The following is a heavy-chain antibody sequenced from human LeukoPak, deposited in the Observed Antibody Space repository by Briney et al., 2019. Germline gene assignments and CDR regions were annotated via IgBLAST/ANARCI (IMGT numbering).Heavy chain of an antibody. J-gene: IGHJ5*02. V-gene: IGHV1-69*02. CDR3: ARSVASPDAGRGNWFDP. CDR2: VIPIVGIT. CDR1: GGTLSSYP. D-gene: IGHD3-10*01. Sequence: SVKVSCKASGGTLSSYPISWVRQAPGQGLEWMRRVIPIVGITNYGQKFQGRVTLTADISTNTAYMELSGLTFDDTAIYYCARSVASPDAGRGNWFDPWGQGTLVTVSS.